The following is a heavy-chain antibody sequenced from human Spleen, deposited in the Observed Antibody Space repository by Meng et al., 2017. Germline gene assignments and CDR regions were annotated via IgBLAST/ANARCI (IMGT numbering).Heavy chain of an antibody. D-gene: IGHD6-13*01. J-gene: IGHJ4*02. V-gene: IGHV3-15*03. Sequence: GESLKISCAVSGLNFNDAWMTWVRQAPGKGLEWIGRIKSKGSGGTTDLSAPVKGRFTISRDDSKNTLYLQMNSLITEDTAVYFCATGAAAADHWGQGTLVTVSS. CDR3: ATGAAAADH. CDR2: IKSKGSGGTT. CDR1: GLNFNDAW.